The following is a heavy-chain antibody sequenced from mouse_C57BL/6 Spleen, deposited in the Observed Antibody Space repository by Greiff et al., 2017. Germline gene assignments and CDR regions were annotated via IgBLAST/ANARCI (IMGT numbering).Heavy chain of an antibody. CDR3: ARGLGYDYFDY. D-gene: IGHD2-2*01. J-gene: IGHJ2*01. V-gene: IGHV1-20*01. CDR2: INPYNGDT. Sequence: EVKLQQSGPELVKPGDSVKISCKASGYSFTGYFMNWVMQSHGKSLEWIGRINPYNGDTFYNQKFKGKATLTVDKSSSTAHMELRSLTSEDSAVYYCARGLGYDYFDYWGQGTTLTVSS. CDR1: GYSFTGYF.